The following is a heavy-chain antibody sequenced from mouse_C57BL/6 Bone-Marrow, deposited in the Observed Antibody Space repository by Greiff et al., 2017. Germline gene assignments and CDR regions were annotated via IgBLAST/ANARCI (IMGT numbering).Heavy chain of an antibody. CDR2: INPNNGGT. J-gene: IGHJ3*01. D-gene: IGHD1-1*01. Sequence: EVQLQQSGPELVKPGASVKMSCKASGYTFTDYNMHWVKQSLGKSLEWIGYINPNNGGTSYNQKFKGKATLTVNKSSSTAYMELRSLTSEDSAVYYCARDYYGSSPWFAYWGQGTLVTVSA. CDR1: GYTFTDYN. CDR3: ARDYYGSSPWFAY. V-gene: IGHV1-22*01.